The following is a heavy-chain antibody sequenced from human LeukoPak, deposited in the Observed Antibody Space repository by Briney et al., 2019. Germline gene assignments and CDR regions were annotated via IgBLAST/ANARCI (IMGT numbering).Heavy chain of an antibody. Sequence: SVTVSCTASGGSFSIYVITWVRQAPGQGLEWMGRIIPVLGVSNFAQQFQGRVTITRDTSASTAYMELSSLTSEDTAVYYCARERSISGDSCYASWGQGTLVTVSS. CDR1: GGSFSIYV. J-gene: IGHJ4*02. V-gene: IGHV1-69*04. D-gene: IGHD2-15*01. CDR2: IIPVLGVS. CDR3: ARERSISGDSCYAS.